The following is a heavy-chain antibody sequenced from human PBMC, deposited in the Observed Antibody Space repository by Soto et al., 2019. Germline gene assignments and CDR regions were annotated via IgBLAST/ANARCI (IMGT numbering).Heavy chain of an antibody. CDR2: ISYDGSNK. CDR3: ARDRGGVLRYFDWLFLFDY. V-gene: IGHV3-30-3*01. Sequence: QVQLVESGGGVVQPGRSLRLSCAASGFTFSSYAMHWVRQAPGKGLEWVAVISYDGSNKYYADSVKGRFTISRDNSKNTLYLQMNSLRAEDTAVYYCARDRGGVLRYFDWLFLFDYWGQGTLVTVSS. D-gene: IGHD3-9*01. J-gene: IGHJ4*02. CDR1: GFTFSSYA.